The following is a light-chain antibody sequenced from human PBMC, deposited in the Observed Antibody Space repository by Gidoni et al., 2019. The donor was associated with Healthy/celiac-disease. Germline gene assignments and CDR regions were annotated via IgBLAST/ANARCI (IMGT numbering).Light chain of an antibody. CDR2: DVS. CDR3: CSYAGSYTVV. V-gene: IGLV2-11*01. CDR1: SSDVGGYNY. Sequence: QSALTQPPSVSWSPGPSVTLSCTGTSSDVGGYNYVSWYQQHPGKAPKLMIYDVSKRPSGVPDSFSGSKSGNTASLTISGLQAEDEADYYCCSYAGSYTVVFGGGTKLTVL. J-gene: IGLJ2*01.